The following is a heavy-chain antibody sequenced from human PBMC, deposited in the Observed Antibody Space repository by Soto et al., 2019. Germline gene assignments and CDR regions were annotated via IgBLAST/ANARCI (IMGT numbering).Heavy chain of an antibody. CDR2: ISPYSGNT. CDR3: AMVDNCVAPTPQDV. D-gene: IGHD5-12*01. CDR1: GYIFVNYG. V-gene: IGHV1-18*01. J-gene: IGHJ6*02. Sequence: QVQLVQSGDEVRKPGSSVKVSCKASGYIFVNYGIAWVRQAPGQGLEWMGWISPYSGNTHYADKVQGRLTMTTDTATSTASLDLGSRTSEDKAVYYCAMVDNCVAPTPQDVWGQGTTVTVSS.